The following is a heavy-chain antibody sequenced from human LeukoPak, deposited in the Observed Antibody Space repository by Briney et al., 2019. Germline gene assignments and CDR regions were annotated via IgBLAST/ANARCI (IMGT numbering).Heavy chain of an antibody. J-gene: IGHJ4*02. CDR3: ASQHSSGYYRPFDY. CDR2: ISGSGGST. V-gene: IGHV3-23*01. CDR1: GFTFSSYA. D-gene: IGHD3-22*01. Sequence: GGSLRLFCAASGFTFSSYAMSWVRQAPGKGLEWVSTISGSGGSTYYADSVKGRFTISRDNSKNTLYVQMNSLRAEDTAVYYCASQHSSGYYRPFDYWGQGTLVTVSS.